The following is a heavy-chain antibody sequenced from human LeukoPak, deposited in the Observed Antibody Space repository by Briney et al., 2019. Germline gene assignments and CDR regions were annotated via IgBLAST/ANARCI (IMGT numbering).Heavy chain of an antibody. J-gene: IGHJ5*02. CDR3: ARQVPAADTYNWFDP. CDR2: IYYSGST. V-gene: IGHV4-39*01. D-gene: IGHD2-2*01. CDR1: GFTFSSYA. Sequence: GSLRLSCAASGFTFSSYAMSWVRQPPGKGLEWIGSIYYSGSTYYNPSLKSRVTISVDTSKNQFSLKLSSVTAADTAMYYCARQVPAADTYNWFDPWGQGTLVTVSS.